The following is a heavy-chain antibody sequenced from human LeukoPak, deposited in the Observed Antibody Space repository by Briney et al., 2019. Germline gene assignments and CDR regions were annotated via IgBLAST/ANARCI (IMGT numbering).Heavy chain of an antibody. CDR3: ARGRSLVPVGAEPLGY. V-gene: IGHV1-18*01. J-gene: IGHJ4*02. CDR2: ISTYKGNT. D-gene: IGHD1-26*01. CDR1: GYTFTSYG. Sequence: ASVKVSCKASGYTFTSYGISWVRQAPGQGLEWMGWISTYKGNTDYAQKLQGRVTMTTDTSRSTAYMELRSLRSDDTAVYYCARGRSLVPVGAEPLGYWGQGTLVTVSS.